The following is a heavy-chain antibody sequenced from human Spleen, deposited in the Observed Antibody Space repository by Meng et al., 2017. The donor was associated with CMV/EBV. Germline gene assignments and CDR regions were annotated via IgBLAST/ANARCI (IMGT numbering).Heavy chain of an antibody. J-gene: IGHJ6*02. Sequence: SVKVSCKASGGTFSSYAISWVRQAPGQGLEWMGGIIPILGIANYAQKFQGRVTITADKSTSTAYMELSSLRSEDTAVYYCAREVAAQGMDVWGQGTTVTVSS. D-gene: IGHD6-6*01. CDR3: AREVAAQGMDV. CDR2: IIPILGIA. CDR1: GGTFSSYA. V-gene: IGHV1-69*10.